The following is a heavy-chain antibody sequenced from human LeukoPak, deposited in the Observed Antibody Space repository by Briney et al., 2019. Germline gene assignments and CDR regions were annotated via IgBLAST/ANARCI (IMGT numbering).Heavy chain of an antibody. D-gene: IGHD1-1*01. CDR1: GFTLNNAW. CDR3: STQLVYYFDY. J-gene: IGHJ4*02. Sequence: KPGGSLRLSCAVSGFTLNNAWINWVRQAPGKGLEWVGSIKSKTDGGTTDYAAPVKGRFTISRDDSKDTLYLQMNSLKTEDTAVYYCSTQLVYYFDYWGQGTLVTVSS. CDR2: IKSKTDGGTT. V-gene: IGHV3-15*01.